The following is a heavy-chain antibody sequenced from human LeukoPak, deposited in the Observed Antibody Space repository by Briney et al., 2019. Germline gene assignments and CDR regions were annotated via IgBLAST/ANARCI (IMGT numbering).Heavy chain of an antibody. D-gene: IGHD4-17*01. V-gene: IGHV1-69*05. CDR2: IIPIFGTA. J-gene: IGHJ4*02. CDR1: GGAFSSYA. Sequence: SVKVSCKASGGAFSSYAISWVRQAPGQGLEWMGRIIPIFGTANYAQKFQGRVTITTDESTSTAYMELSSLRSEDTAVYYCARPADYGDYWFDYWGQGTLVTVSS. CDR3: ARPADYGDYWFDY.